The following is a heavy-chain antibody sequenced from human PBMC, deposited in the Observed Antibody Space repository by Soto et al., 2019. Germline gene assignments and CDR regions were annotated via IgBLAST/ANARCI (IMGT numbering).Heavy chain of an antibody. J-gene: IGHJ4*02. CDR3: ARETRLGPYYDSSGPFDY. Sequence: GTLRLSCAASGFTFSSYWMHWVRQAPGKGLVWVSRINSDGSSTSYADSVKGRFTISRDNAKNTLYLQMNSLRAEDTAVYYCARETRLGPYYDSSGPFDYWGQGTLVTVSS. V-gene: IGHV3-74*01. CDR1: GFTFSSYW. D-gene: IGHD3-22*01. CDR2: INSDGSST.